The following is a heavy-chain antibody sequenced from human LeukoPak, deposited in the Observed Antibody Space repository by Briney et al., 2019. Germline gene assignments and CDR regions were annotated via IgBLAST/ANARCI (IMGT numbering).Heavy chain of an antibody. CDR1: GGSISSYY. CDR2: IYYSGST. Sequence: SETLSLTCTVSGGSISSYYWSWIRQPPGKGLEWIGYIYYSGSTNHNPSLKSRVTISVDTSKNQFSLKLSSVTAADTAVYYCAGGGGIYSSSWSPLDYWGQGTLVTVSS. CDR3: AGGGGIYSSSWSPLDY. D-gene: IGHD6-13*01. V-gene: IGHV4-59*08. J-gene: IGHJ4*02.